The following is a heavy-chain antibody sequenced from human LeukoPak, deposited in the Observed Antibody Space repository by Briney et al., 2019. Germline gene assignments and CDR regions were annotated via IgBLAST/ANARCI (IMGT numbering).Heavy chain of an antibody. CDR2: IYYSGST. CDR3: ARGPAGYPLSYYYYIDV. CDR1: GGSISSYY. Sequence: PSETLSLTCTVWGGSISSYYWSWIRQPPGKGLEWVGYIYYSGSTNYNPSLKSRITISVDTSKNHFSMKLSSVTAANTAVYYCARGPAGYPLSYYYYIDVWGKGTTVTVSS. V-gene: IGHV4-59*01. J-gene: IGHJ6*03. D-gene: IGHD1-1*01.